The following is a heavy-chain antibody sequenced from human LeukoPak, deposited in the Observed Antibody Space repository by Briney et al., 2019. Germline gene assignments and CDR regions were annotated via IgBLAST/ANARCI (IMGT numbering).Heavy chain of an antibody. CDR3: VPSNENYYFDY. J-gene: IGHJ4*02. V-gene: IGHV1-2*02. CDR1: GYTFTGYY. D-gene: IGHD1-7*01. CDR2: INPNSGGT. Sequence: ASVKVSCMAFGYTFTGYYMHWVRQAPGQGLEWMGWINPNSGGTNYAQKFQGRDTMTRDTSITTAYMELSRLRSDDTAVYYCVPSNENYYFDYWGQGTLVTVSS.